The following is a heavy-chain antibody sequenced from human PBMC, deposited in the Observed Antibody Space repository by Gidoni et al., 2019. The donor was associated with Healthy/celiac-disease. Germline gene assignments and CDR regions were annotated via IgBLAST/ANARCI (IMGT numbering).Heavy chain of an antibody. J-gene: IGHJ4*02. D-gene: IGHD4-17*01. CDR2: ISSSGSTI. Sequence: QVQLVASGGGLVKPGGSLRLSCAASGFTFRDYSMSWIRQAPGKGLDWFSDISSSGSTIYYAESVKGRFTISRDNAKNSLYLQMNSLRAEDTAVYYCARDAPSLDYGDYGVDYWGQGTLVTVSS. CDR1: GFTFRDYS. V-gene: IGHV3-11*01. CDR3: ARDAPSLDYGDYGVDY.